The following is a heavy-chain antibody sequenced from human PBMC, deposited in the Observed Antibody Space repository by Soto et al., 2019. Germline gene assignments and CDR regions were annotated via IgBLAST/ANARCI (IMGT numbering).Heavy chain of an antibody. J-gene: IGHJ4*02. V-gene: IGHV1-3*01. CDR3: ARGPAGFYDSTGYFPYYCDY. CDR2: INAASGDT. D-gene: IGHD3-22*01. Sequence: ASVKVSCKASGYSITAYTIHWVRQAPGQRLEWMGWINAASGDTKYSQRFQGRVTVARDTSASTAYMELSSLRSEDTAIYYCARGPAGFYDSTGYFPYYCDYWGQGTPVTVSS. CDR1: GYSITAYT.